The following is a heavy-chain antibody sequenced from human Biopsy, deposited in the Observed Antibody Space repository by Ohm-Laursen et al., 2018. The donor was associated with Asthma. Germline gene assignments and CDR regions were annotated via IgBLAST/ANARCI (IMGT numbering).Heavy chain of an antibody. CDR2: IMTVFGTT. CDR3: ARCQVGYSSGWSLLLKKIYYSGMDV. CDR1: GGTLSNFA. V-gene: IGHV1-69*13. Sequence: GASVKVSCKAPGGTLSNFAISWVRQAPGQGLEWLGGIMTVFGTTNYAQKFQGRVTITADESTSTAYMGVTSLRSEDTAIYYCARCQVGYSSGWSLLLKKIYYSGMDVWGQGTAVTVSS. D-gene: IGHD6-19*01. J-gene: IGHJ6*02.